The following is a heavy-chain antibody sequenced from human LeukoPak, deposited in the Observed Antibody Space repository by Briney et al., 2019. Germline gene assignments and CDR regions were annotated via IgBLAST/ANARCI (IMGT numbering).Heavy chain of an antibody. D-gene: IGHD2-2*01. Sequence: GGSLRLSCAASGFTFSNARMSWVRQAPGKGLEWVGRIKSKTDGGTTDYAAPVKGRFTISRDDSKNTLYLQMNSLKTEDTAVYYCTTGIVVVPAAFPFDYWGQGTLVTVSS. J-gene: IGHJ4*02. CDR1: GFTFSNAR. CDR2: IKSKTDGGTT. V-gene: IGHV3-15*01. CDR3: TTGIVVVPAAFPFDY.